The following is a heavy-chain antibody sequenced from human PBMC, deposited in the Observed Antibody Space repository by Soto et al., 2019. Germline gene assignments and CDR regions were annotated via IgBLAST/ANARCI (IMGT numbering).Heavy chain of an antibody. CDR3: ARDVGGAYSYGYGYYCYGMDV. D-gene: IGHD5-18*01. J-gene: IGHJ6*02. CDR2: INYSGNT. CDR1: GYTFTTYG. Sequence: QVQLVQSGAEVKKPGASVKVSCKASGYTFTTYGIGWVRQAPGHWLEWMGWINYSGNTNYAQKFKGRVTLTTDTSKNTSYMEVRTLRAEDTAVYYCARDVGGAYSYGYGYYCYGMDVWGHGTTVTVSS. V-gene: IGHV1-18*04.